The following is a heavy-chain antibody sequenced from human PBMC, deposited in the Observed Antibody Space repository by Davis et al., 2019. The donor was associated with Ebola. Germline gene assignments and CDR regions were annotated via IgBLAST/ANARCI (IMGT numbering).Heavy chain of an antibody. CDR2: VVVGSGNT. V-gene: IGHV1-58*01. CDR1: GFTFTRSA. J-gene: IGHJ6*03. D-gene: IGHD2-2*01. CDR3: AAASLYYYYYMDV. Sequence: SVKVSCKASGFTFTRSAAQWVRQARGQRLEWIGWVVVGSGNTNYTHQFQDRVTISRDMSTSTAYMELSSLRSEDTAVYFCAAASLYYYYYMDVWGKGTTVTVSS.